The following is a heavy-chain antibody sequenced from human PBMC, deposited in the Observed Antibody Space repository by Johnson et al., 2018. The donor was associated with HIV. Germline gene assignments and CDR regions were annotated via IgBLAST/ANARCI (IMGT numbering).Heavy chain of an antibody. V-gene: IGHV3-66*01. J-gene: IGHJ3*02. D-gene: IGHD5-18*01. CDR2: IYSGGRT. CDR3: ARGVRNSYGYLLGTFDI. CDR1: GFTVKSNY. Sequence: VQLVESGGGLVQPGGSLRLSCAVSGFTVKSNYINWVRQAPGKGLECVSGIYSGGRTYYADSVKGRFTISRENAKNTLYLQMNSLRREDTAVYYCARGVRNSYGYLLGTFDIWGQGTVVTVSS.